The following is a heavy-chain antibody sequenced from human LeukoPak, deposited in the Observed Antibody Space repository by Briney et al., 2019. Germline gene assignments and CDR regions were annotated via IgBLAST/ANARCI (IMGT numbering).Heavy chain of an antibody. CDR2: IYTSGST. CDR1: GGSISSYY. CDR3: AREDRGLRNSGSYYY. J-gene: IGHJ4*02. Sequence: KSSETLSLTCTVSGGSISSYYWSWIRQPAGKGLEWIGRIYTSGSTNYNPSLKSRVTMSVDTSKNQFSLKLSSVTAADTAVYYCAREDRGLRNSGSYYYWGQGTLVTVSS. V-gene: IGHV4-4*07. D-gene: IGHD3-10*01.